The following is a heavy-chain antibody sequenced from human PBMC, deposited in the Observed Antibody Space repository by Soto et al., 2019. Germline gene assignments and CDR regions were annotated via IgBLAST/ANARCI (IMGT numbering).Heavy chain of an antibody. Sequence: GGSLRLSCAASGFTFSSYGMHWVRQAPGKGLEWVAVIWYDGSNKYYADSVKGRFTISRDNSKNTLYLQMNSLRAEDTAVYYCARDLDYGDYHVGMDVWGQGTTVTVSS. J-gene: IGHJ6*02. CDR2: IWYDGSNK. CDR1: GFTFSSYG. D-gene: IGHD4-17*01. CDR3: ARDLDYGDYHVGMDV. V-gene: IGHV3-33*01.